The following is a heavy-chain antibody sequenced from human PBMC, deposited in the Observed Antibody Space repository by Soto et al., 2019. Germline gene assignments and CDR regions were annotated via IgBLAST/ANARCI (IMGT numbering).Heavy chain of an antibody. CDR3: AREMGYCTTTSCHAGPLYYYMDV. J-gene: IGHJ6*03. CDR2: IYKSGST. Sequence: SETLSLTCTFSGGSISSYHWSWIRLPPGKGLEWIGEIYKSGSTNYNPSLNSRVTISVDTSKNQFSLKLNSVSAADTAVYYCAREMGYCTTTSCHAGPLYYYMDVWGKGTTVTVSS. V-gene: IGHV4-59*01. CDR1: GGSISSYH. D-gene: IGHD2-2*01.